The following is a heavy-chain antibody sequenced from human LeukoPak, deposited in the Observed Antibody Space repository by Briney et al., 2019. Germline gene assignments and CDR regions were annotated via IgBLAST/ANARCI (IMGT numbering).Heavy chain of an antibody. Sequence: ETLSLTCTVSGGSISNNNYYWGWIRQPPGKGLEWIGSISYIGSTFYNPSLKSRVIISVDTSKNQFSLKLTSVTATDTAVYFCARLRGGISPTGRGLCDYWGQGTLVTVSS. CDR1: GGSISNNNYY. CDR2: ISYIGST. CDR3: ARLRGGISPTGRGLCDY. V-gene: IGHV4-39*01. D-gene: IGHD1-1*01. J-gene: IGHJ4*02.